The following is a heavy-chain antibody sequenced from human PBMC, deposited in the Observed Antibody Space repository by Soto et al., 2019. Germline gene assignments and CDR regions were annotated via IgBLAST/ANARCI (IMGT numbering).Heavy chain of an antibody. CDR2: INSDGSTT. D-gene: IGHD2-2*01. Sequence: GGSLRLSCAASGFAFSTYWMYWVRQAPGKGLVWVSRINSDGSTTSYADSVKGRFTISRDNAKNTLYLQMNSLRAEDTAVYYCAREGGYCSSTSCYGFYMDVWGKGTTVTVSS. J-gene: IGHJ6*03. CDR3: AREGGYCSSTSCYGFYMDV. V-gene: IGHV3-74*01. CDR1: GFAFSTYW.